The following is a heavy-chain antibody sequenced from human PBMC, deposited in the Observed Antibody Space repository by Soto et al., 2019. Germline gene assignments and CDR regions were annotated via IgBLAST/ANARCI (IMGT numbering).Heavy chain of an antibody. J-gene: IGHJ6*03. V-gene: IGHV1-18*01. CDR1: GYTFTNYG. CDR2: PSTYTGNT. CDR3: ARTTVTASYYYMDV. D-gene: IGHD4-17*01. Sequence: QVQLVQSGAEVKQPGASVKVSCKASGYTFTNYGFTCVRQAPGQGLEWLGWPSTYTGNTKYAQKVQGRLTMTTDTSTSTANMDLTSLRSDYTALYYCARTTVTASYYYMDVLGKGYTVTVSS.